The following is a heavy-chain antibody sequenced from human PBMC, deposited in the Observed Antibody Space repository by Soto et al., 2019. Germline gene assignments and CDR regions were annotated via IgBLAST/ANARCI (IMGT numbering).Heavy chain of an antibody. J-gene: IGHJ6*02. CDR1: GGTFSSYA. Sequence: QVQLVQSGAEVKKPGSSVKVSCKASGGTFSSYAISWVRQAPGQGLEWMGGIIPIFGTANYAQKFQGRVTITADESTSTAYMELSSLRSEDTAVYYCARGLPTVTISYYCYGMDVWGQGTTVTVSS. CDR2: IIPIFGTA. V-gene: IGHV1-69*01. CDR3: ARGLPTVTISYYCYGMDV. D-gene: IGHD4-17*01.